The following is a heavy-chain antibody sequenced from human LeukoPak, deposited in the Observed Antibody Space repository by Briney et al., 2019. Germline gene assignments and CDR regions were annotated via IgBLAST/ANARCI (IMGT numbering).Heavy chain of an antibody. J-gene: IGHJ4*02. CDR3: ARGAVGRWLQLSHTNKYYFDY. D-gene: IGHD5-24*01. CDR1: GYTFTSYD. V-gene: IGHV1-8*01. CDR2: MNPNSGNT. Sequence: GASVKVSCKASGYTFTSYDINWVRQATGQGLEWMGWMNPNSGNTGYAQKFQGRVTMTRNTSISTAYMELSSLRSEDTAVYYCARGAVGRWLQLSHTNKYYFDYWGQGTVVTVSS.